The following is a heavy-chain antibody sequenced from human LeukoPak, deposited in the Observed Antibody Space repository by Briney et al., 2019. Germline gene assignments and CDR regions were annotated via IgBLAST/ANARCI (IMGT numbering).Heavy chain of an antibody. CDR1: GFRFSNYW. CDR3: AKDPPYADFDWLLNY. V-gene: IGHV3-7*01. CDR2: IKKDGSEK. D-gene: IGHD3-9*01. Sequence: PGGSLRLSCAASGFRFSNYWMTWVRQAPGKGLEWVANIKKDGSEKVYVHSVRGRFTVSRDNAKDLLFLQMTSLRAEDTAVYYCAKDPPYADFDWLLNYWGQGTLVTVSS. J-gene: IGHJ4*02.